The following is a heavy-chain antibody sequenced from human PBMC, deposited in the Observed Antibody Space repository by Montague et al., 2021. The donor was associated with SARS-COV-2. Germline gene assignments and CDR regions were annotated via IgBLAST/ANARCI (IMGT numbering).Heavy chain of an antibody. Sequence: PALVKSTQTLTLTCTFSGFSLSTSGVCVSWIRQPPGKALEWLALIDWXDDKYYSTSLKTRLTISKDTSKNQVVLTMTNMDPVDTATCYCAWIPVSGTAMDQYYYYYGMDVWGQGTTVTVSS. CDR1: GFSLSTSGVC. CDR3: AWIPVSGTAMDQYYYYYGMDV. CDR2: IDWXDDK. J-gene: IGHJ6*02. V-gene: IGHV2-70*01. D-gene: IGHD5-18*01.